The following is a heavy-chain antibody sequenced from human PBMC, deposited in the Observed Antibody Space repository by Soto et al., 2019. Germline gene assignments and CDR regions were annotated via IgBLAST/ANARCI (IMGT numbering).Heavy chain of an antibody. CDR1: GGSISSYY. CDR2: IYYSGST. CDR3: ARGGIVLVPAAALGWFDP. D-gene: IGHD2-2*01. V-gene: IGHV4-59*01. J-gene: IGHJ5*02. Sequence: PSETLALTCTVSGGSISSYYWSWIRQPPGKGLEWIGYIYYSGSTNYNPSLKSRVTISVDTSKNQFSLKLSSVTAADTAVYYCARGGIVLVPAAALGWFDPWGPGTLVTVSS.